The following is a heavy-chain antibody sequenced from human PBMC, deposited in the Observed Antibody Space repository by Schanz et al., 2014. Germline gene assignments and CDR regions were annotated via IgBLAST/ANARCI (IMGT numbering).Heavy chain of an antibody. Sequence: EVRLVESGGGLVKPGGSLRLSCVASGFTFSTYAMSWARQTPGKGLEWVSSITTGGNTYYRDSVKGRFTISRDNSRKTLYLQMSSLKTEDTAVYYCVRLDVHDYWGQGTLVTVSA. D-gene: IGHD3-16*01. CDR3: VRLDVHDY. CDR2: ITTGGNT. CDR1: GFTFSTYA. V-gene: IGHV3-23*04. J-gene: IGHJ4*02.